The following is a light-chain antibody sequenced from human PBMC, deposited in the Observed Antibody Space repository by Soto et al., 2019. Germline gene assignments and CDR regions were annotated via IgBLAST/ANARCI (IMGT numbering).Light chain of an antibody. J-gene: IGKJ1*01. CDR2: AAS. V-gene: IGKV1-39*01. Sequence: DIQMIQSPSSLSASVGDRVTITCRASQSISSYLNWYQKKPGKAPKLLIYAASSLQSGVPSRFSGSGSGTYFTLTISSLQPEDFATYYCQQSYSTLWTFGQGTKVEIK. CDR3: QQSYSTLWT. CDR1: QSISSY.